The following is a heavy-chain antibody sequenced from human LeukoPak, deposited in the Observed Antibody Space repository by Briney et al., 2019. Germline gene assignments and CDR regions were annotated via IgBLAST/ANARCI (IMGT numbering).Heavy chain of an antibody. V-gene: IGHV4-4*07. CDR3: VYDSGGYYFFDY. J-gene: IGHJ4*02. D-gene: IGHD3-22*01. CDR2: VYTSGST. CDR1: GGSSSTYY. Sequence: SETLSLTCTVSGGSSSTYYWSWIRQPAGKGLEWIGRVYTSGSTNYNPSLKSRVTMSVDTSKNQFSLKLKSVTAADTAVYYCVYDSGGYYFFDYWGQGTLVTVSS.